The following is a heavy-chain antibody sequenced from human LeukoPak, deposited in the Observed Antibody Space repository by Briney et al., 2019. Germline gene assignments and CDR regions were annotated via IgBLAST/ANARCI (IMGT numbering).Heavy chain of an antibody. Sequence: TGGSLTLSCEGSGFNFSRFSINWVRQAPGKGLNGVPVIFGSAAKAFYSDSVKGRFTISRDNSKNTAYLQMNSLRAEDTAVYYCVKDRIPDDNNSLDFWGRGILVTVPS. CDR1: GFNFSRFS. CDR2: IFGSAAKA. J-gene: IGHJ4*01. D-gene: IGHD3-22*01. CDR3: VKDRIPDDNNSLDF. V-gene: IGHV3-23*01.